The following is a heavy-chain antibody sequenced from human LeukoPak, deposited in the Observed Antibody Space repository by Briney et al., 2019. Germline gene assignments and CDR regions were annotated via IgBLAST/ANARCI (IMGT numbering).Heavy chain of an antibody. D-gene: IGHD4-11*01. CDR1: GFTVSNNY. CDR3: ARDPPAVKSGTYG. CDR2: IYSGGAT. V-gene: IGHV3-66*01. J-gene: IGHJ4*02. Sequence: PGGSLRLSCAASGFTVSNNYMRWVRQAPGKGLEWVSLIYSGGATFYADAVKGRFTISRDSSKNTLFLQMNSLRAEDTAVYYCARDPPAVKSGTYGWGQGTLVTVSS.